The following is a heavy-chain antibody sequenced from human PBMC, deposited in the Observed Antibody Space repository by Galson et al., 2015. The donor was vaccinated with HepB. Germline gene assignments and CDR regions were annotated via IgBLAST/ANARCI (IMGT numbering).Heavy chain of an antibody. Sequence: SLRLSCAASGFTFSSYSMNWVRQAPGKGLEWVSYISSSSSTIYYADSVKGRFTISRDNAKNSLYLQMNSLRDEDTAVYYCARDGYYYDSSGRRGWFDPWGQGTLVTVSS. D-gene: IGHD3-22*01. J-gene: IGHJ5*02. V-gene: IGHV3-48*02. CDR2: ISSSSSTI. CDR1: GFTFSSYS. CDR3: ARDGYYYDSSGRRGWFDP.